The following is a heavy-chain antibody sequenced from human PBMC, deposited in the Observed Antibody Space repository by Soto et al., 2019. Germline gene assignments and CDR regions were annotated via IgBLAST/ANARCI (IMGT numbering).Heavy chain of an antibody. CDR1: GGSFSAYY. CDR2: INHRGST. J-gene: IGHJ4*02. D-gene: IGHD3-9*01. Sequence: SETLSLTCAVYGGSFSAYYWSWIRQSPGKGLEWIGEINHRGSTNYNPSLKSRVTMSVDTSKNQFSLKLSSVTAADTAVYFCARVTPDSYYDILSGSPNYNDYWGRGTLVTVSS. V-gene: IGHV4-34*01. CDR3: ARVTPDSYYDILSGSPNYNDY.